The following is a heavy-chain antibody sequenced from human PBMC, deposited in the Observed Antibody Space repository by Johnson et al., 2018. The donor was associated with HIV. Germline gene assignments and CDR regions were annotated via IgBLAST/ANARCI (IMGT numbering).Heavy chain of an antibody. CDR1: GFTFSSYA. D-gene: IGHD3-10*01. V-gene: IGHV3-23*04. CDR2: ISGSGGST. Sequence: VQLVESGGGLVQPGGSLRLSCAASGFTFSSYAMSWVRQAPGKGLEWVSAISGSGGSTYYAASVKGRFAISRDNSKNTLYLQMNSLRAEDTAVYDCAKGATYYYGSGSYYTGSAFDIWGQGTMVTVSS. J-gene: IGHJ3*02. CDR3: AKGATYYYGSGSYYTGSAFDI.